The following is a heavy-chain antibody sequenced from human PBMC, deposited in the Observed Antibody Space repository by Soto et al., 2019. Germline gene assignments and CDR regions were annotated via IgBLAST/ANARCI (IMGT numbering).Heavy chain of an antibody. CDR2: IWYDGSNK. D-gene: IGHD6-13*01. V-gene: IGHV3-33*01. Sequence: ESGGGVVQPGRSLRLSCAASGFTFSSYGMHWVRQAPGKGLEWVAVIWYDGSNKYYADSVKGRFTISRDNSKNTLYLQMNSLRAEDTAVYYCARESFIAAAGTNSYYYYGMDVWGQGTTVTVSS. CDR3: ARESFIAAAGTNSYYYYGMDV. CDR1: GFTFSSYG. J-gene: IGHJ6*02.